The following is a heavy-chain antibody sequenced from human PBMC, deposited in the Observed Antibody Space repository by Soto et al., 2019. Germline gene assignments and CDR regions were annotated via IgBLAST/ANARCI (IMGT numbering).Heavy chain of an antibody. CDR3: ARKEGDNWNYEGRLFLRENYYYYGMDV. Sequence: ASVKVSCKASGYTFTSYGISWVRQAPGQGLEWMGWISAYNGNTNYAQKLQGRVTMTTDTSTSTAYMELRSLRSDDTAVYYCARKEGDNWNYEGRLFLRENYYYYGMDVWGQGTTVTISS. V-gene: IGHV1-18*01. CDR1: GYTFTSYG. CDR2: ISAYNGNT. D-gene: IGHD1-7*01. J-gene: IGHJ6*02.